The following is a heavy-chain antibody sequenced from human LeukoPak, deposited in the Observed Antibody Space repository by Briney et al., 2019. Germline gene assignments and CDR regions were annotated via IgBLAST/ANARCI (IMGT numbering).Heavy chain of an antibody. D-gene: IGHD2-21*02. V-gene: IGHV3-74*03. CDR3: VRGSLRLPRSTPDY. CDR2: ISSDGSVT. Sequence: GGSLRLSCAASGFTFSSHWMHWVRQAPGKGLVWVSYISSDGSVTKYADSVKGRFTISRDNAVNTLYLQMNSLRVEDTAVYYCVRGSLRLPRSTPDYWGQGTLVTVSS. J-gene: IGHJ4*02. CDR1: GFTFSSHW.